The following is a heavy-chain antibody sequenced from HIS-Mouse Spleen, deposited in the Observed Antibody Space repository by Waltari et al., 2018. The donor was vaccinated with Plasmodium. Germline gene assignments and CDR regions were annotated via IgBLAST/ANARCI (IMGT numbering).Heavy chain of an antibody. CDR3: ARVIPLGIPHFDY. CDR2: INHSGST. V-gene: IGHV4-34*01. CDR1: GGSFSGSY. D-gene: IGHD7-27*01. J-gene: IGHJ4*02. Sequence: QVQLQQWGAGLLKPSATLSLTCAVNGGSFSGSYWSWIRQPPGKGLEWIGEINHSGSTNYNPSLKRRVTISVDTSKNQFSLKLSSVTAADTAVYYCARVIPLGIPHFDYWGQGTLVTVSS.